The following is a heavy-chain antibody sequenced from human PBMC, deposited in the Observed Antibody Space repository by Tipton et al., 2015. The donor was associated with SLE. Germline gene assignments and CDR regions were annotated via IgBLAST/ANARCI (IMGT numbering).Heavy chain of an antibody. D-gene: IGHD1-1*01. CDR1: GFTFADYG. CDR2: IGVKAYGETT. J-gene: IGHJ4*02. Sequence: SLRLSCTTSGFTFADYGLSWVCQAPGKGLEWVGFIGVKAYGETTQYAASVKGRFTISRDDSQSIAYLQMNSLKAEDTGLYYCVRDSTWNDSDYWGQGTLVTVSS. CDR3: VRDSTWNDSDY. V-gene: IGHV3-49*04.